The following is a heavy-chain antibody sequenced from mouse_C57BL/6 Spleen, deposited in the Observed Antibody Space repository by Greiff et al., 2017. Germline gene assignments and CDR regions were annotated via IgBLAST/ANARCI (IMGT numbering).Heavy chain of an antibody. V-gene: IGHV14-4*01. J-gene: IGHJ2*01. Sequence: VQLQESGAELVRPGASVKLSCTASGFNIKDDSMHWVKQRPEQGLEWIGWIDPENGDTEYAAKFQGKATITAATSANTAYLQLSSLTSEDSAVYYCTQGDYGCSSLDYWGQGTTLTASS. CDR2: IDPENGDT. D-gene: IGHD1-1*01. CDR1: GFNIKDDS. CDR3: TQGDYGCSSLDY.